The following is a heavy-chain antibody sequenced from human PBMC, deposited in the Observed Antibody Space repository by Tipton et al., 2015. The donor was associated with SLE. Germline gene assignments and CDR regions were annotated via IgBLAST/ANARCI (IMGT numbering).Heavy chain of an antibody. CDR2: IFHTGST. Sequence: TLSLTCAVSGGSISSGSGNWWIWVRQPPGKGLEWIGEIFHTGSTSYNASLKSRVTISVDKSKNQFSLNLSSVTAADTAVYYCAREVEYQLLLPYMDVWGKGTTVTVSS. D-gene: IGHD2-2*01. J-gene: IGHJ6*03. CDR3: AREVEYQLLLPYMDV. V-gene: IGHV4-4*02. CDR1: GGSISSGSGNW.